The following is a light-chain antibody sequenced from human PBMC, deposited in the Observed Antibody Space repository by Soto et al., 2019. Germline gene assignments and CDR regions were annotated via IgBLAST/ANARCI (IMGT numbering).Light chain of an antibody. Sequence: IQMTQSRSTLSASVGDRVSITCRASQTIFSWLAWYQQKPGKAPKLLIYKASSLESGVPSRYSGSGSGTEFTLTISGLQPDDFATYYCQQYNSYPYSFGQGTKVDSK. CDR3: QQYNSYPYS. J-gene: IGKJ2*03. V-gene: IGKV1-5*03. CDR1: QTIFSW. CDR2: KAS.